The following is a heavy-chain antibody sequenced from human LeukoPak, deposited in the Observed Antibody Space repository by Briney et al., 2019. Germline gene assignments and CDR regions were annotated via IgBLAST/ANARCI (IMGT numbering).Heavy chain of an antibody. D-gene: IGHD6-19*01. CDR2: INHSGRT. V-gene: IGHV4-34*01. J-gene: IGHJ5*02. CDR1: GGSFSGYY. Sequence: SGTLSLTCAVYGGSFSGYYWSWIRQPPGKGLEWIGEINHSGRTNFNPSLKSRVTISVDTSKNQFSLKLSSVTAAETAVYYCARGPRIAVAGRRSWFDPWGQGTLVTVSS. CDR3: ARGPRIAVAGRRSWFDP.